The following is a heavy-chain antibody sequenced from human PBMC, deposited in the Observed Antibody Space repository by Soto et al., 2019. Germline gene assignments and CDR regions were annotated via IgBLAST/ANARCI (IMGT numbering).Heavy chain of an antibody. D-gene: IGHD3-22*01. J-gene: IGHJ4*02. CDR1: GGSISSGGYY. CDR3: ARDPYYYDSRGFDY. V-gene: IGHV4-31*03. CDR2: IYYSGST. Sequence: PSETLSLTCTVSGGSISSGGYYWSWIRQHPGKGLEWIGYIYYSGSTYYNPSLKSRVTISVDTSKNQFSLKLSSVTAADTAVYYCARDPYYYDSRGFDYWGQGTLVTVSS.